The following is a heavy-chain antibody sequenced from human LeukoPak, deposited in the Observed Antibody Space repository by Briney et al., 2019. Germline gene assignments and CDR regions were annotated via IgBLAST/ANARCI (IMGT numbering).Heavy chain of an antibody. J-gene: IGHJ4*02. D-gene: IGHD3-22*01. CDR3: AREGGYYDSSGLYYFDY. V-gene: IGHV1-18*04. CDR1: GYTFTGYY. Sequence: GASVKVSCKASGYTFTGYYMHWVRQAPGQGLEWMGWISAYNGNTNYAQKLQGRVTMTTDTSTSTAYMELRSLRSDDTAVYYCAREGGYYDSSGLYYFDYWGQGTLVTVSS. CDR2: ISAYNGNT.